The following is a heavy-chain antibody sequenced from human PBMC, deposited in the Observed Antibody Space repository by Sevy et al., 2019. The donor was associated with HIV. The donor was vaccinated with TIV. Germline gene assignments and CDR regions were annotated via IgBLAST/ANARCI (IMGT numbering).Heavy chain of an antibody. Sequence: ASVKVSCKASGYTFTNYHITWVRQAPGQGLEWMGRITTNNGDTNYAQRLQGRVTMTTDTSTSTVYMELRSLRSDDTAVCYCARAPSGSQGPGQYFHHWGQGTLVTVSS. CDR2: ITTNNGDT. CDR3: ARAPSGSQGPGQYFHH. V-gene: IGHV1-18*01. CDR1: GYTFTNYH. D-gene: IGHD1-26*01. J-gene: IGHJ1*01.